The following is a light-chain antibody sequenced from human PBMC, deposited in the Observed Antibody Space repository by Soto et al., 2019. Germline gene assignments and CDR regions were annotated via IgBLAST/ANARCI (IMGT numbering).Light chain of an antibody. V-gene: IGKV3-15*01. J-gene: IGKJ1*01. CDR1: QSVSSN. CDR2: AAS. CDR3: QQYNTGPPWT. Sequence: VMTQSPATLSVSPGERATLSCRASQSVSSNVAWYQLKPGQAPRLVIYAASTRATDIPATFSGSGSGTAFTLTISSLQSEDFAVYYCQQYNTGPPWTYGQGTRVEIK.